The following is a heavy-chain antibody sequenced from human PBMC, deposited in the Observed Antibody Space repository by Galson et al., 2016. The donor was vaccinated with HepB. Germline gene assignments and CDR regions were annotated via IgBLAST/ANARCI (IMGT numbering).Heavy chain of an antibody. J-gene: IGHJ4*02. CDR3: AARGNSWPYY. CDR2: IVAGNGDT. Sequence: SVKVSCKASGVTFSTSAVQWVRQARGQHLEWIGWIVAGNGDTKYAQKSQERVTITRDMSTRTAYMELSSLTSEDTAVYYCAARGNSWPYYWGQGTLVTVSS. V-gene: IGHV1-58*01. D-gene: IGHD6-13*01. CDR1: GVTFSTSA.